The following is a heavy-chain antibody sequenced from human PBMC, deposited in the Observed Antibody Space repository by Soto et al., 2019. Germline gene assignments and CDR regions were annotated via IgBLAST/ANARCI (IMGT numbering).Heavy chain of an antibody. CDR1: GGSISSGGYS. CDR3: ARARGYSYGPDY. CDR2: IYHSGST. V-gene: IGHV4-30-2*01. D-gene: IGHD5-18*01. Sequence: PSETLSLTCAVSGGSISSGGYSWSWIRQPPGEGLEWIGYIYHSGSTYYNPSLKSRVTTAVDRSNNQFSLKLSSVTAADTAVYYCARARGYSYGPDYWGQGTLVTVSS. J-gene: IGHJ4*02.